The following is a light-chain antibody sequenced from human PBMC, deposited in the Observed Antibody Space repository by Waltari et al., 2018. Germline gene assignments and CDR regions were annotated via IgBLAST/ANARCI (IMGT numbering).Light chain of an antibody. Sequence: EVVLTQSPGTLSLSPGERATLSCRASQIFRNTLAWYQWKTGQAPRLLSYGASNSATGSQGRISVSGSGTDFTLTISSLEPEDSAVYYCQQGNIWPPIIFGGGTKVVIK. CDR2: GAS. CDR1: QIFRNT. V-gene: IGKV3-11*01. CDR3: QQGNIWPPII. J-gene: IGKJ4*01.